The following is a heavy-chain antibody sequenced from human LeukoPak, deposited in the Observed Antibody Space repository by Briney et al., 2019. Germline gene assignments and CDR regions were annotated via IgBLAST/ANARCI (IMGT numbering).Heavy chain of an antibody. CDR2: IYYSGST. Sequence: KPSETLSLTCTVSGGSITSGGYFYNWIRQHPGKGLEWIGYIYYSGSTSISPSLKSRVTISLGTSNNQFSLKLSSVTAADTAVYYCTRASDTTVDHDNWGQGILVTVSS. CDR3: TRASDTTVDHDN. CDR1: GGSITSGGYF. J-gene: IGHJ4*02. D-gene: IGHD5-18*01. V-gene: IGHV4-31*03.